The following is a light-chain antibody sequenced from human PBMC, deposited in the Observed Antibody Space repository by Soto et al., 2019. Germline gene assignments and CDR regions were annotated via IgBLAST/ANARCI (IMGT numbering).Light chain of an antibody. J-gene: IGKJ3*01. CDR2: AAS. Sequence: DIVMTQSPDYLAVSLGERATINCKSSQSVLRSSNKKNYLGWYQQKPGKAPKLLIYAASSLQNGVPSRFSGSGSGTDFTLTISSLQPEDFATYYCQQSYSTPTFGPGTKVDIK. V-gene: IGKV4-1*01. CDR3: QQSYSTPT. CDR1: QSVLRSSNKKNY.